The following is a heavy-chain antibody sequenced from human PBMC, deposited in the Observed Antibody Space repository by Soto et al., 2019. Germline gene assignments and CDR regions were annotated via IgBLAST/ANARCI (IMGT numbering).Heavy chain of an antibody. CDR1: GHSMRGDVW. Sequence: QVQLRESGPGLVKPSDTLSLTCVVSGHSMRGDVWWGWIRQPPGRGLEWIGYTTSTGCTHYNPSLASRVTMSVDTYRNQLSRKLSSVTAVDTAVYYCARKTGVYAPFDDCGHGTLVTGSS. CDR2: TTSTGCT. V-gene: IGHV4-28*01. D-gene: IGHD6-13*01. CDR3: ARKTGVYAPFDD. J-gene: IGHJ4*01.